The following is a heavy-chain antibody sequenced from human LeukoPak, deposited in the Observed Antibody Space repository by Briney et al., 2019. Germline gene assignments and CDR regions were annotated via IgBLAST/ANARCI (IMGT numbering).Heavy chain of an antibody. CDR1: GFTFSNDA. Sequence: GGSLRLSCAASGFTFSNDAMSWVRQAPGKGLEWVSAISGNGDITYYTDSVKGRFTISRDNSKNTLYLQMNSLRAEDTAIYYCAREGYYGSGSPPSLYFDYWGQGTLVTVSS. CDR3: AREGYYGSGSPPSLYFDY. V-gene: IGHV3-23*01. CDR2: ISGNGDIT. J-gene: IGHJ4*02. D-gene: IGHD3-10*01.